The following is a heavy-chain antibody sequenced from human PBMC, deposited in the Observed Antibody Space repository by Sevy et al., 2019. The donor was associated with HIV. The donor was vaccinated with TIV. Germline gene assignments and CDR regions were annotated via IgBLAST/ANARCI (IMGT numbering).Heavy chain of an antibody. CDR1: GFTFSKYS. CDR2: LSFGCGEI. Sequence: GESLKISCAASGFTFSKYSMSWDRQPPGKGLEWVSTLSFGCGEINYADSVKGQFTISRDNSKSSVYLQMNNLRPEDTAVYYCAREGCTKPHDYSGQRTLVTVSS. D-gene: IGHD2-8*01. V-gene: IGHV3-23*01. CDR3: AREGCTKPHDY. J-gene: IGHJ4*02.